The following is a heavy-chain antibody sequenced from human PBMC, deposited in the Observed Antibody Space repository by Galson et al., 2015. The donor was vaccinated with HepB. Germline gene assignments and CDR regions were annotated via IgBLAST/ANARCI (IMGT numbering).Heavy chain of an antibody. CDR2: IYPGDSDT. CDR3: ARQRLPKYSSSWSRGAFDI. D-gene: IGHD6-13*01. Sequence: QSGAEVKKPGESLKISCKGSGYSFTSYWIGWVRQMPGKGLEWMGIIYPGDSDTRYSPSFQGQVTISADKSISTAYLQWSSLKASDTAMYYCARQRLPKYSSSWSRGAFDIWGQGTMVTVSS. CDR1: GYSFTSYW. V-gene: IGHV5-51*01. J-gene: IGHJ3*02.